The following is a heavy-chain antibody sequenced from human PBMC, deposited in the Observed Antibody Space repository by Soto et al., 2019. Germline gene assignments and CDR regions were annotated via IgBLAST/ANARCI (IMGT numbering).Heavy chain of an antibody. CDR2: IYYSGST. J-gene: IGHJ4*02. V-gene: IGHV4-39*01. Sequence: SETLSLPCTVSGCTLSSCSYYWGRLPRPPGKGLEWIGSIYYSGSTYYNPSLKSRVTISVDTSKNQFSLKLSSVTAADTAVYYCARHTGGAVAGFDYWGQGTLVTGSS. D-gene: IGHD6-19*01. CDR3: ARHTGGAVAGFDY. CDR1: GCTLSSCSYY.